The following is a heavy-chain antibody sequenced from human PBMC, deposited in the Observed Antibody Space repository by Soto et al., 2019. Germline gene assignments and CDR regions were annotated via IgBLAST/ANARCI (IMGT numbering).Heavy chain of an antibody. CDR3: ARDPYMSGSFLAERYFDY. J-gene: IGHJ4*02. V-gene: IGHV1-2*04. CDR1: GYTFTGYY. Sequence: GASVKVSCKSSGYTFTGYYMHWVRQAPGQGLEWMGWINPNSGGTNYAQKLQGWVTMTRDTSISTAYMELSRLRSDDTAVYYCARDPYMSGSFLAERYFDYWGQGTLVTVSS. D-gene: IGHD1-26*01. CDR2: INPNSGGT.